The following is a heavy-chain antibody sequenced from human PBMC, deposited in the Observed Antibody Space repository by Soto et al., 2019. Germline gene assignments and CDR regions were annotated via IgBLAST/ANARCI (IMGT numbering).Heavy chain of an antibody. CDR2: IIPILGIA. CDR3: AREYGGYDSSFYYYYYYMDV. J-gene: IGHJ6*03. D-gene: IGHD5-12*01. V-gene: IGHV1-69*08. CDR1: GGTFSSYT. Sequence: QVQLVQSGAEVKKPGSSVKVSCKASGGTFSSYTISWVRQAPGQGLEWMGRIIPILGIANYAQKFQGRLTITAYKSTSSAYMELSSLRAEDTAVYYCAREYGGYDSSFYYYYYYMDVWGKGTTVTVSS.